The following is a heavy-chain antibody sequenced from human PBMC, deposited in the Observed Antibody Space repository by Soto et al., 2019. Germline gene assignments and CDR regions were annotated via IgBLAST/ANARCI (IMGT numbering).Heavy chain of an antibody. CDR3: ARERIFDYYYGMDV. CDR2: IYYSGST. D-gene: IGHD3-3*01. Sequence: PSETLSLTCTVSGGSISSGDYYWSWIRQPPGKGLEWIGYIYYSGSTYYNPSLKSRVTISVDTSKNQFSLKLSSVTAADTAVYYCARERIFDYYYGMDVWGQGTTVTVSS. CDR1: GGSISSGDYY. V-gene: IGHV4-30-4*01. J-gene: IGHJ6*02.